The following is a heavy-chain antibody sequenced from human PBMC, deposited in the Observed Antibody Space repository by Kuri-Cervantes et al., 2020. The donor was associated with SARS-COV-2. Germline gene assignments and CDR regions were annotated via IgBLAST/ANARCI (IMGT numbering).Heavy chain of an antibody. CDR1: GFTFSSYG. CDR2: IRYDGSNK. CDR3: AKLSNWDDAFDI. V-gene: IGHV3-30*02. Sequence: GGSLRLSCAASGFTFSSYGMHWVRQAPGKGLEWVAFIRYDGSNKYYADSVKGRFTISRDNSKNTLYLQMNSLRAEVTAVYYCAKLSNWDDAFDIWGQGTMVTVSS. D-gene: IGHD1-1*01. J-gene: IGHJ3*02.